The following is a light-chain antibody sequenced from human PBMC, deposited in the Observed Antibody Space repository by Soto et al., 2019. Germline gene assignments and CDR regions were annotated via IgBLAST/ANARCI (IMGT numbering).Light chain of an antibody. V-gene: IGKV1-5*03. Sequence: DIQMTQSPSTLSASVGDRVTITCRASQGISNWLAWYQQKPGKAPKLLIYKASSLESGVPSRFSGSGSGTEFTLFISSLQPDDFATYYCQQYNSYSGYTFGQGTKLEIK. CDR1: QGISNW. J-gene: IGKJ2*01. CDR2: KAS. CDR3: QQYNSYSGYT.